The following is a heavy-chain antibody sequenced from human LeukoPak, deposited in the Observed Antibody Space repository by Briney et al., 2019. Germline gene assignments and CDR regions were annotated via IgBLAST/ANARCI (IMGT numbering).Heavy chain of an antibody. D-gene: IGHD2-8*01. CDR2: IKQDGSEK. CDR3: ARENGPYYYYYYMDV. CDR1: GFTFSSYW. Sequence: GGSLRLSCAASGFTFSSYWMSWVRQAPGKGLEWVANIKQDGSEKYYVGSVKGRFTISRDNAKNSLYLQMNSLRGEDTAVYYCARENGPYYYYYYMDVWGKGTTVTVSS. V-gene: IGHV3-7*01. J-gene: IGHJ6*03.